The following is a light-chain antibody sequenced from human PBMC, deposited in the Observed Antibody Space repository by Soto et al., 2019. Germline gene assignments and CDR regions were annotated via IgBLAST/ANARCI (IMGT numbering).Light chain of an antibody. CDR3: QHYNSYSEA. CDR2: KAS. V-gene: IGKV1-5*03. Sequence: IQMTQSPSSLSASVGDRVTITGRASQGIRNDLGWYQQKPGKAPKLLIYKASTLKSGVPSRFSGSGSGTEFTLTISSLQPDDFATYYCQHYNSYSEAFGQGTKVDIK. J-gene: IGKJ1*01. CDR1: QGIRND.